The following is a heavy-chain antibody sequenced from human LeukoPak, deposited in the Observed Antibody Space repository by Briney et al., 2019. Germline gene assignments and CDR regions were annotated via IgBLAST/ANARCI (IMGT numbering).Heavy chain of an antibody. CDR2: INPNSGGT. Sequence: ASVKVSWKASRYTFTDYYMHWVRQAPGQGLEWMGWINPNSGGTNYAQKFQGRVTMTRDTSISTAYMELSRLRSDDTAVYYCARGRNTVTTPFDYWGQGTLVTVSS. J-gene: IGHJ4*02. D-gene: IGHD4-17*01. V-gene: IGHV1-2*02. CDR1: RYTFTDYY. CDR3: ARGRNTVTTPFDY.